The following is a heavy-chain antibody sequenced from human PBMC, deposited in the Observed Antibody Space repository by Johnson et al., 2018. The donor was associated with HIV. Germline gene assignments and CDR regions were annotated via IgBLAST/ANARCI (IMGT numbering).Heavy chain of an antibody. CDR1: GFTFDDYG. Sequence: VQLVESGGGLVQPGRSLRLSCAASGFTFDDYGMSWVRQAPGKGLEWVSGINWNGGSTGYADSVKGRFTISRDNSKNTLYLQMNSLRAEDTAVYYCASLSSSGAFDIWGQGTMVTVSS. CDR3: ASLSSSGAFDI. V-gene: IGHV3-20*04. J-gene: IGHJ3*02. D-gene: IGHD6-6*01. CDR2: INWNGGST.